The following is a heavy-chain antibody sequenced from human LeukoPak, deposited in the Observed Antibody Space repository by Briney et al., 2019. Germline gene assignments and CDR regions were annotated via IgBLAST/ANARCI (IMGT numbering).Heavy chain of an antibody. D-gene: IGHD2-2*02. CDR3: AKDSYCSSISCYTRWFDP. V-gene: IGHV3-30*18. CDR1: GFIFSSYG. CDR2: ISYDGRNQ. J-gene: IGHJ5*02. Sequence: PGGSLRLSCEASGFIFSSYGFHWVRQAPGKGLEWVTLISYDGRNQYYGQSVKGRFTISRDNSKNTLYLQMNSLRAEDTAVYYCAKDSYCSSISCYTRWFDPWGQGTLVTVSS.